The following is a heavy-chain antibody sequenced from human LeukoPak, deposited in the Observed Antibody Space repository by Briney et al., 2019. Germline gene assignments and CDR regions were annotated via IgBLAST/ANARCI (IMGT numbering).Heavy chain of an antibody. J-gene: IGHJ4*02. CDR1: GFTFSSYS. CDR3: ARGGIVVVPAAKD. CDR2: ISSSSSYI. V-gene: IGHV3-21*01. Sequence: GGSLRLSCAASGFTFSSYSMNWVRQAPGKGLEWVSSISSSSSYIYYADSVKGRFTISRDNAKNSLYLQMNSLRAEDTAVYYCARGGIVVVPAAKDWSQGTLVTVSS. D-gene: IGHD2-2*01.